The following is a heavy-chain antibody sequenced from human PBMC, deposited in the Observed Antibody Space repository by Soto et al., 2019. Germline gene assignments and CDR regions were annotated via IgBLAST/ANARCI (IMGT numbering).Heavy chain of an antibody. J-gene: IGHJ4*02. D-gene: IGHD1-20*01. V-gene: IGHV3-30*18. Sequence: QVQLVESGGGVVQPGRSLRLSCAASGFTFSSYGMHWVRQAPGKGLEWVAVISYDGSNKYYADSVKGRFTISRDNSKNTLYLQMNSLRAEDTAVYYCAKGGGYNGTLDYWGQGTLVTVSS. CDR1: GFTFSSYG. CDR2: ISYDGSNK. CDR3: AKGGGYNGTLDY.